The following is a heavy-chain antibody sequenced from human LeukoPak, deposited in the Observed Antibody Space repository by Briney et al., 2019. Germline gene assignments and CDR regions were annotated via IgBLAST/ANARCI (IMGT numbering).Heavy chain of an antibody. CDR2: IYSGGST. D-gene: IGHD2-15*01. J-gene: IGHJ3*02. Sequence: GGSLRLSCAASGFTVSSNYMSWVRQAPRKGLEWVSVIYSGGSTYYADSVKGRFTISRDNSKNTLYLQMNSLRAEDTAVYYCARLGYCSGGSCYPGAFDIWGQGTMVTVSS. CDR1: GFTVSSNY. CDR3: ARLGYCSGGSCYPGAFDI. V-gene: IGHV3-53*01.